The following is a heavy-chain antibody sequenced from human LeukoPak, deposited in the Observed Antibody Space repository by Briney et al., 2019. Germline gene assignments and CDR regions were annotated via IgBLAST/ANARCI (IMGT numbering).Heavy chain of an antibody. D-gene: IGHD1-26*01. V-gene: IGHV4-61*01. J-gene: IGHJ3*02. CDR2: MYHTGSS. Sequence: PSETLSLTCTVSGGSVDSSNYYWSWIRQPPGKGLEWIGYMYHTGSSNYGPSLKSRFTISVDTSKNQFSLKLSSMTAADTAVYYCAGDQGGSAHRHAFDIWGQGTLVTVSS. CDR1: GGSVDSSNYY. CDR3: AGDQGGSAHRHAFDI.